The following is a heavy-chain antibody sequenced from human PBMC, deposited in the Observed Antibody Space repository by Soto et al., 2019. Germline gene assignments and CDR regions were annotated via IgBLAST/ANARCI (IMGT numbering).Heavy chain of an antibody. V-gene: IGHV3-30*18. Sequence: ESGGGVVQPGRSLRLSCAASGFTFSSYGMHWVRQAPGKGLEWVAVISYDGSNKYYADSVKGRFTISRDNSKNTLYLQMNSLRAEDTAVYYWAKESGPMITFGGVIVGGGYFDYWGQGTLVTVSS. CDR1: GFTFSSYG. D-gene: IGHD3-16*02. CDR3: AKESGPMITFGGVIVGGGYFDY. J-gene: IGHJ4*02. CDR2: ISYDGSNK.